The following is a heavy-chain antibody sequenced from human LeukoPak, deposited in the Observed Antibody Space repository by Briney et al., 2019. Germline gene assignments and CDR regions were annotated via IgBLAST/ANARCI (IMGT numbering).Heavy chain of an antibody. V-gene: IGHV3-66*01. J-gene: IGHJ4*02. Sequence: QSGGSLSLSFAASGFTFSNAWMSWVRQAPGKGLEWVSVIYSGGSTYYADSVKGRFTISRDNSKNTLYLQMNSLRAEDTAVYYCAGTLAYCGGDCYFDYWGQGTLVTVSS. D-gene: IGHD2-21*02. CDR2: IYSGGST. CDR1: GFTFSNAW. CDR3: AGTLAYCGGDCYFDY.